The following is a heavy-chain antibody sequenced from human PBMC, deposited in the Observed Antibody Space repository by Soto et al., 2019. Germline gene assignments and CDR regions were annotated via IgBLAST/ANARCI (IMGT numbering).Heavy chain of an antibody. J-gene: IGHJ4*02. V-gene: IGHV3-7*01. D-gene: IGHD6-13*01. CDR2: VNQDGSQS. Sequence: GGSLRLSCEASGFTFSSYWMSWIRQAPGKGLEWVANVNQDGSQSYLVDSVQGRFFMSRDNAKNSLFLQMNSLRAEDTAVYYCVRDGSSWSYYFDYWGQGTLVTVSS. CDR1: GFTFSSYW. CDR3: VRDGSSWSYYFDY.